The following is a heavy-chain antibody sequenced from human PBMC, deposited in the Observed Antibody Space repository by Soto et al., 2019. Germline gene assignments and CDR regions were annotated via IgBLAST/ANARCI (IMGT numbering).Heavy chain of an antibody. V-gene: IGHV1-69*02. Sequence: ASVKVSCKASGGTFSSYTISWVRQAPGQGLEWMGRIIPILGIANYAQKFQGRVTITADKSTSTAYMELSSLRSEDTAVYYCARVDYDLDRQGGNWFDPWGQGTLVTVSS. J-gene: IGHJ5*02. D-gene: IGHD3-3*01. CDR2: IIPILGIA. CDR3: ARVDYDLDRQGGNWFDP. CDR1: GGTFSSYT.